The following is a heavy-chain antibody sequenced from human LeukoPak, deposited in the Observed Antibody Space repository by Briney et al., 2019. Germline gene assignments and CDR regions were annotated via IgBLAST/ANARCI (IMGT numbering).Heavy chain of an antibody. CDR2: IKQDGSEK. D-gene: IGHD3-9*01. Sequence: GGSLRLSCAASGFTFSSYWMSWVRQAPGKGLEWVANIKQDGSEKYYVDSVKGRFTISRDNSKNTLYLQMNSLRAEDTAVYYCAKALLGFETNCFDYWGQGTLVTVSS. V-gene: IGHV3-7*03. CDR3: AKALLGFETNCFDY. CDR1: GFTFSSYW. J-gene: IGHJ4*02.